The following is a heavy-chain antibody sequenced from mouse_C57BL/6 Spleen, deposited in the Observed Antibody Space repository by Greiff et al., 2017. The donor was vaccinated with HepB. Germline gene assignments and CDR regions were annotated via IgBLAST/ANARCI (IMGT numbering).Heavy chain of an antibody. J-gene: IGHJ2*01. D-gene: IGHD3-2*02. CDR2: IDPSDSYT. CDR1: GYTFTSYW. Sequence: QVQLQQPGAELVMPGASVKLSCKASGYTFTSYWMHWVKQRPGQGLEWIGEIDPSDSYTNYNQKFKGKSTLTIDKSTSTAYMQLSSLTSEDSAVYYCARREGYGYFDYWGQGTTLTVSS. CDR3: ARREGYGYFDY. V-gene: IGHV1-69*01.